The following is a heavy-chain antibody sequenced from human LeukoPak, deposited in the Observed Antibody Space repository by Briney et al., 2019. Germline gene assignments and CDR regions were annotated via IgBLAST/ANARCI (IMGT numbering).Heavy chain of an antibody. D-gene: IGHD2-8*01. CDR3: AREEWWFDS. V-gene: IGHV3-7*01. J-gene: IGHJ5*01. Sequence: AGGSLRLPCAASGFTFSSYWMTWVRQAPGKGLEWVANIKQDGSEKDYVDSLKGRLTISRDNAKNSLYLQMNSLRAEDTAVYYCAREEWWFDSWGQGTLVTVSS. CDR1: GFTFSSYW. CDR2: IKQDGSEK.